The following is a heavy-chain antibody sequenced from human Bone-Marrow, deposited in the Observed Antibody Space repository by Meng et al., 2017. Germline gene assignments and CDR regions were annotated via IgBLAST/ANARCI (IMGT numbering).Heavy chain of an antibody. CDR2: INPNSGGT. V-gene: IGHV1-2*06. D-gene: IGHD3-3*01. CDR1: GYTFTGYY. Sequence: VELGELGGEGRKPGASVKVSCKASGYTFTGYYMHWVRQAPGQGLEWMGRINPNSGGTNYAQKFQGRVTMTRDTSISTAYMELSRLRSDDTAVYYCASLAIFGVVIRDYWGQGTLVTVSS. CDR3: ASLAIFGVVIRDY. J-gene: IGHJ4*02.